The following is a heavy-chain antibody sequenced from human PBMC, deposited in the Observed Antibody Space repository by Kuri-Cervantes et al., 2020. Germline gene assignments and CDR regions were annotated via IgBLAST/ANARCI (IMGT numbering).Heavy chain of an antibody. D-gene: IGHD4-17*01. V-gene: IGHV3-23*01. CDR3: ARDAVDAFDI. CDR1: DFTFSTYA. CDR2: LSGSGGTT. Sequence: GGSLRLSCAASDFTFSTYAMSWVRQAPGKGLEWVSTLSGSGGTTYYADSVKGRFTISRDNSKNSLYLQMNSLRAEDTAVYYCARDAVDAFDIWGQGTMVTVSS. J-gene: IGHJ3*02.